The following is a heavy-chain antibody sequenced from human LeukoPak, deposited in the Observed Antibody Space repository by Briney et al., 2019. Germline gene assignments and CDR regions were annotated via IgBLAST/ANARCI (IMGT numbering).Heavy chain of an antibody. V-gene: IGHV1-2*02. Sequence: ASVKVSCKASGYTFSGYYMHWVRQAPGQGLEWMGWNSNSGGTKYAQKFQGRVTMTRDTSISTACMELTSLKSDDTAVYYCARDLAGDGLSYFDYWGQGTLVTVSS. D-gene: IGHD6-19*01. CDR3: ARDLAGDGLSYFDY. CDR1: GYTFSGYY. CDR2: NSNSGGT. J-gene: IGHJ4*02.